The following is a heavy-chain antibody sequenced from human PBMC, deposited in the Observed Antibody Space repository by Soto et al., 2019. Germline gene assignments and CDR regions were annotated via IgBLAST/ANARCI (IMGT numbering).Heavy chain of an antibody. J-gene: IGHJ4*02. CDR3: ATRSPAFDY. CDR2: ISTDKGKT. Sequence: QVQLVQSGPEVKKPGASVKVFCKTSGYTFTSFGISWVRQAAGQGLEWMGWISTDKGKTNYAQKFQGRVTMTADTSASTADMELRSLRSDNTAVYYGATRSPAFDYWGQGTLVTVSS. CDR1: GYTFTSFG. V-gene: IGHV1-18*01.